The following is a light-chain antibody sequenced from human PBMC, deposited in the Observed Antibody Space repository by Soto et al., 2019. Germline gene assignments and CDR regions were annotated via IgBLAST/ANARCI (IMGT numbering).Light chain of an antibody. V-gene: IGKV1-5*01. CDR2: HAS. Sequence: STLSASIGDRVTITCRASQTINNWLAWYQQKPGKAPNLLIYHASNFETGVPSRFSGSAFGTEFTLTISSLQPDDFATYYCQHYNSYPWTFGQGTKVDIK. J-gene: IGKJ1*01. CDR1: QTINNW. CDR3: QHYNSYPWT.